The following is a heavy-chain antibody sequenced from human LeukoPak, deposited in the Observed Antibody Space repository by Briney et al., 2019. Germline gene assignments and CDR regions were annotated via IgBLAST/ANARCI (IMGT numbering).Heavy chain of an antibody. CDR1: GGSFSGYY. CDR2: INHSGST. J-gene: IGHJ4*02. CDR3: ARVAGYYNLGY. Sequence: PSETLSLTCAVYGGSFSGYYWSWIRQPPGKGLEWIGEINHSGSTNYNPSLKSRVTISVDTSKNQFSLKLSSVTAADTAVYYCARVAGYYNLGYWGQGTLVTVSS. V-gene: IGHV4-34*01. D-gene: IGHD3-9*01.